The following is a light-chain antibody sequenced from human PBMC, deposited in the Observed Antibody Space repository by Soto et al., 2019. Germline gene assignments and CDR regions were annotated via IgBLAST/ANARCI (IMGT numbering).Light chain of an antibody. J-gene: IGLJ1*01. CDR1: SSNIGSNA. CDR3: AAWDDSLNGRV. V-gene: IGLV1-44*01. CDR2: RIN. Sequence: QSVLTQPPSASGTPGQRVTISCSGSSSNIGSNAVNWYQQLPGTAPKLLIYRINQRPSGVPARFSGSKSGTSASLAISGLQSDDEADYYCAAWDDSLNGRVFGTGTKVTVL.